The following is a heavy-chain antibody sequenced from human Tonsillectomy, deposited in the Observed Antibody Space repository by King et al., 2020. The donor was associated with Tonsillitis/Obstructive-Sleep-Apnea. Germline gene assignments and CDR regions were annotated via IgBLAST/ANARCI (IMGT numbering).Heavy chain of an antibody. CDR3: ARDLGVQLWADDY. V-gene: IGHV3-48*03. Sequence: DVQLVESGGGLVQPGGSLRLSCAASGFTFSSYEINWVRQAPGKGLEWVSYISSSGSTIYYADSVKGRFTISRDNAKNSLYLQMNSLRAEDTAVYYCARDLGVQLWADDYWGQGTLVTVSS. CDR1: GFTFSSYE. D-gene: IGHD5-18*01. J-gene: IGHJ4*02. CDR2: ISSSGSTI.